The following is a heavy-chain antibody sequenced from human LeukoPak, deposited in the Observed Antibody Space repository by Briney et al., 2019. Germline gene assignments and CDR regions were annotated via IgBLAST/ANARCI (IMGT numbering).Heavy chain of an antibody. D-gene: IGHD1-1*01. CDR2: MYYSGST. J-gene: IGHJ4*02. CDR3: ARHSSLRTFDY. Sequence: SETLSLTCAVSGGSISSSSYYWGWIRQPPGKGLEWIGSMYYSGSTYYNPSLKSRVTISVDTSKNQFSLKLSSVTAADTALYYCARHSSLRTFDYWGQGTLDTVSS. CDR1: GGSISSSSYY. V-gene: IGHV4-39*01.